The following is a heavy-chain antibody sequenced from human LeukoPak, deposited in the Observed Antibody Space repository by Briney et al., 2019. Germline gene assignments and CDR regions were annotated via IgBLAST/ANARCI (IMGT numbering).Heavy chain of an antibody. CDR1: GYTFTNYG. CDR2: ISAYNGVT. J-gene: IGHJ6*02. CDR3: ARGRVVRDGYNYGHYYYYGMDV. Sequence: GASVKVSCKASGYTFTNYGVSWVRQGPGQGLEWLGWISAYNGVTHYAQKFQGRVTMTTDTSTTTAYMNLRSLTSDDTAVYYCARGRVVRDGYNYGHYYYYGMDVWGQGTTVTVSS. V-gene: IGHV1-18*01. D-gene: IGHD5-24*01.